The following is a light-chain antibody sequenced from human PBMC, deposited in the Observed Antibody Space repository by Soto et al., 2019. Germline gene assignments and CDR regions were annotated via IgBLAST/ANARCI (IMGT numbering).Light chain of an antibody. CDR1: QGISSY. Sequence: AIRMTQPPSSLSASTGDRVTITCRASQGISSYLAWYQQKPGKAPKLLIYAASTLQSGVPSRFSGSGSGTDFTLTISCLQSEDFATYYCQQHYSLTTLGQGTKVDSK. V-gene: IGKV1-8*01. CDR3: QQHYSLTT. CDR2: AAS. J-gene: IGKJ1*01.